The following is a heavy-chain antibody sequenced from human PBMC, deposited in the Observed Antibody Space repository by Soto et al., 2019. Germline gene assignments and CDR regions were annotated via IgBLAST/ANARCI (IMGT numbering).Heavy chain of an antibody. J-gene: IGHJ6*02. Sequence: GASVKVSCKASGYTFTGYYMHWVRQAPGQGLEWMGWINPNSGGTNYAQKFQGWVTMTRDTSISTAYMQMSSLRAEDTAIYYCAKDDPGDFYSYYGLDVWGQGTTVTVSS. CDR1: GYTFTGYY. V-gene: IGHV1-2*04. D-gene: IGHD2-21*02. CDR3: AKDDPGDFYSYYGLDV. CDR2: INPNSGGT.